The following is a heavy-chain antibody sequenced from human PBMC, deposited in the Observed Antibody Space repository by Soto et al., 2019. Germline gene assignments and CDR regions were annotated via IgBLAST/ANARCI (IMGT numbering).Heavy chain of an antibody. CDR3: ARNTAAGDYYYYYGMDV. Sequence: QVQLVESGGGVVQPGRSLRLSCAASGFTFSSYAMHWVRQAPGKGLEWVAVISYDGSNKYYADSVQGGFTISRDNSKNTLYLQMNSLRDEDTAVYYCARNTAAGDYYYYYGMDVWGQGTTVTVSS. J-gene: IGHJ6*02. V-gene: IGHV3-30-3*01. D-gene: IGHD6-13*01. CDR2: ISYDGSNK. CDR1: GFTFSSYA.